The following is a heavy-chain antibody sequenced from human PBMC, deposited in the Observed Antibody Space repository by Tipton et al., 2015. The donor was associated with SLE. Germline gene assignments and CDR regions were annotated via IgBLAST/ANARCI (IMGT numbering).Heavy chain of an antibody. CDR1: GFTFSSYG. J-gene: IGHJ4*02. D-gene: IGHD5-12*01. Sequence: SLRLSCAASGFTFSSYGMHWVRQAPGKGLEWVAFIRYDGSNKNYADSVKGRFTISRDNSKNTLYLQMNSLRAEDTAVYYCAKGGYSGYDYNYFDYWGQGTLVTVSS. CDR3: AKGGYSGYDYNYFDY. V-gene: IGHV3-30*02. CDR2: IRYDGSNK.